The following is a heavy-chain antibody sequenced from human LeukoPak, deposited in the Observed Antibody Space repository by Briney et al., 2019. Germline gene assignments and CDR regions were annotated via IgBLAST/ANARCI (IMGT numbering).Heavy chain of an antibody. CDR1: GWSFSGYY. CDR2: IYTSGST. V-gene: IGHV4-4*09. J-gene: IGHJ5*02. Sequence: SETLSLTCAVYGWSFSGYYWSWVRQPPGKGLEWIGYIYTSGSTNYHPSLKSRVTISVVTSKNQLSLKLSSVTAADTAVYYCASTTVVNTWFDPWGQGTLVTVSS. D-gene: IGHD4-23*01. CDR3: ASTTVVNTWFDP.